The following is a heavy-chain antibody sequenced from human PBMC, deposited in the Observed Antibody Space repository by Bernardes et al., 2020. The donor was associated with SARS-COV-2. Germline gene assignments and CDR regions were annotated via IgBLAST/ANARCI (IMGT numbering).Heavy chain of an antibody. Sequence: GGSLRLSCAASGFRFGSHWMNWFRQAPGKGLEWVANIKQDGTEINYVDSVKGRFTVSRDNSMNSLYRQLNNLRTEDTAVYYCLRRPPSTRPAGMPTFYYGLDVWGQGTTVTVSS. D-gene: IGHD6-6*01. CDR2: IKQDGTEI. CDR1: GFRFGSHW. J-gene: IGHJ6*02. V-gene: IGHV3-7*01. CDR3: LRRPPSTRPAGMPTFYYGLDV.